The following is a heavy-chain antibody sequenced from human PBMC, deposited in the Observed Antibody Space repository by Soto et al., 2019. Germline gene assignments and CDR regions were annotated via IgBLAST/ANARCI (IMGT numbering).Heavy chain of an antibody. D-gene: IGHD3-9*01. J-gene: IGHJ4*02. CDR1: GGTFSSYA. V-gene: IGHV1-69*13. Sequence: WASVKVSCKASGGTFSSYAISWVRQAPGQGLEWMGGIIPIFGTANYAQKFQGRVTITADESTSTAYMELSSLRSEDTAVYYCARGYYDILTGHYGFRFFDYWGQGTLVTVSS. CDR3: ARGYYDILTGHYGFRFFDY. CDR2: IIPIFGTA.